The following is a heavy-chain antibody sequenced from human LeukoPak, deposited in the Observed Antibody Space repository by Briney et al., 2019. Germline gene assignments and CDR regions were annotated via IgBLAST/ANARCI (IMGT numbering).Heavy chain of an antibody. CDR1: GFTVSTNY. V-gene: IGHV3-66*01. CDR2: IYSGGST. Sequence: GGSLRLSCAASGFTVSTNYMSWVRQAPGKGLEWVSVIYSGGSTYYADSVKGRFTISRDNFKNTLYLQMNSLRAEDTAVYYCAREVPYGYYSDSSWYFDLWGRGTLVTVSS. J-gene: IGHJ2*01. D-gene: IGHD3-22*01. CDR3: AREVPYGYYSDSSWYFDL.